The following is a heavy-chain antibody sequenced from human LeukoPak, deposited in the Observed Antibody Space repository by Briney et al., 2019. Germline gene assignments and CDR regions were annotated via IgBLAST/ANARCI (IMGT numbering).Heavy chain of an antibody. CDR2: ISDGGIST. D-gene: IGHD6-13*01. V-gene: IGHV3-23*01. CDR1: GFTFGSHA. CDR3: ARGTGVYGIDF. J-gene: IGHJ4*02. Sequence: GGSLRLSCAASGFTFGSHAVSWVRQAPGKGLEWVSGISDGGISTYYADSGKGRFTISRDNSKNTLYLQMNSLRPDDTAVYYCARGTGVYGIDFWGQGTLVTVSS.